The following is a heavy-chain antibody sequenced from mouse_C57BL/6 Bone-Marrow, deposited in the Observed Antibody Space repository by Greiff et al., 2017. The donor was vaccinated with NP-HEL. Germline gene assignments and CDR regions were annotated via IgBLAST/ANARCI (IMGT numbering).Heavy chain of an antibody. CDR3: ARSTMVTTWEYYYAMDY. J-gene: IGHJ4*01. CDR1: GFSLTSYG. Sequence: QVQLQQSGPGLVQPSQSLSITCTVSGFSLTSYGVHWVRQSPGKGLEWLGVIWSGGSTDYNAAFISRLSISKDNSKSQVFFKMNSLQADDTAIYYCARSTMVTTWEYYYAMDYWGQGTSVTVSS. D-gene: IGHD2-1*01. CDR2: IWSGGST. V-gene: IGHV2-2*01.